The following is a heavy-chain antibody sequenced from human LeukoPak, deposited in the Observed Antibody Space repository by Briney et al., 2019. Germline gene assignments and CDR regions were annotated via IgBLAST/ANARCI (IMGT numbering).Heavy chain of an antibody. Sequence: SETLSLTCTVSGGSISSSSYYWGWIRQPPGKGLEWIGSIYYSGSTYYNPSLESRVTMSVDTSKNQFSLKLSSVTAADTAVFYCERPKRNAHDAFDIWGQGTMVTVSS. CDR3: ERPKRNAHDAFDI. D-gene: IGHD2-8*01. CDR2: IYYSGST. CDR1: GGSISSSSYY. V-gene: IGHV4-39*01. J-gene: IGHJ3*02.